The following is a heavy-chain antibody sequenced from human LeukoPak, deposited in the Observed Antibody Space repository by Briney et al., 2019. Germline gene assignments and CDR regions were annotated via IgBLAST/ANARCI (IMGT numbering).Heavy chain of an antibody. V-gene: IGHV3-7*01. Sequence: GGSLRLSCAASGFSFNTYWMDWVRQAPGKGLEWVANMNQDGSVKHHAESVRGRFTISRDNAESSLYLQMNSLRAEDTAVYYCARGTIGAPGTDYWGQGVLVTVSS. CDR2: MNQDGSVK. J-gene: IGHJ4*02. D-gene: IGHD1-26*01. CDR1: GFSFNTYW. CDR3: ARGTIGAPGTDY.